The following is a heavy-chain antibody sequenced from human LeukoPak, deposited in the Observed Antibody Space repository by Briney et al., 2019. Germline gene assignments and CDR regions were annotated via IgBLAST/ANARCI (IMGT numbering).Heavy chain of an antibody. Sequence: SQTLSLTCTVSGGSISSGGYYWSWIRQHPGKGLEWIGYIYDSGSTYYNPSRKSRVTISVYTSKNQLSLKLSSVTAADTAVYYCASGPSGYDSSGPHWGPGNLVTVSS. J-gene: IGHJ4*02. V-gene: IGHV4-31*03. D-gene: IGHD3-22*01. CDR2: IYDSGST. CDR3: ASGPSGYDSSGPH. CDR1: GGSISSGGYY.